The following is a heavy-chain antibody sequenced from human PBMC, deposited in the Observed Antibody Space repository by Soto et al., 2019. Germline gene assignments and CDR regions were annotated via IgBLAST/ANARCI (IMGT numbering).Heavy chain of an antibody. V-gene: IGHV4-39*01. Sequence: SETLSLTCTVSGGSISSSSYYWGWIRQPPGKGLEWIGSIYYSGSTYYNPSLKSRVTISVDTSKNQFSLKLSSVTAADTAVYYCARRGSGSYTDDSGQGILVTVSS. D-gene: IGHD3-10*01. CDR1: GGSISSSSYY. CDR2: IYYSGST. CDR3: ARRGSGSYTDD. J-gene: IGHJ4*02.